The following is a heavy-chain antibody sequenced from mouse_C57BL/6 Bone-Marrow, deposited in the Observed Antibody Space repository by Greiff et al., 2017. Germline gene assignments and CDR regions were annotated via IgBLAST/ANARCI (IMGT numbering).Heavy chain of an antibody. V-gene: IGHV5-15*01. J-gene: IGHJ1*03. D-gene: IGHD1-1*01. CDR1: GFTFSDYG. CDR3: ARHPPNYYGAFDV. Sequence: EVKLMESGGGLVQPGGSLKLSCAASGFTFSDYGMAWVRQAPRKGPEWVAFISNLAYSIYYADTVTGRFTISRENAKNTLYLEMSSLRSEDTAMYYCARHPPNYYGAFDVWGTGTTVTVSS. CDR2: ISNLAYSI.